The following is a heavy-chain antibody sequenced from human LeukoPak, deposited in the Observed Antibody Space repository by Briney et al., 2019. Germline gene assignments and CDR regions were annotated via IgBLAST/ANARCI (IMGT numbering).Heavy chain of an antibody. CDR1: GYTFTSSD. V-gene: IGHV1-8*02. CDR2: INPNTGDA. J-gene: IGHJ5*02. CDR3: ARSGYDILTGFYPGQS. D-gene: IGHD3-9*01. Sequence: ASVKVSCKASGYTFTSSDINWIRQATGQGHEWMGWINPNTGDAGYAQNFRGRVTMTRSTSINTAYLEVSSLTFEDTAVYYCARSGYDILTGFYPGQSWGQGTLVTVSS.